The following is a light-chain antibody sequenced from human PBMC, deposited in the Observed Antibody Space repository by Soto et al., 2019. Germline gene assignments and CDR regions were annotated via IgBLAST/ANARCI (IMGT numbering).Light chain of an antibody. CDR2: DAY. Sequence: DIQMTQSPSSLSASVGDRVTITCQASHDIKKSFNWYQEIPGKAPKLLIYDAYNLQKGFPSSFSGSGSGTHFTFTFSSLQSAYIATYYCPRYDSYPYSFGQWTPLDIK. V-gene: IGKV1-33*01. J-gene: IGKJ5*01. CDR1: HDIKKS. CDR3: PRYDSYPYS.